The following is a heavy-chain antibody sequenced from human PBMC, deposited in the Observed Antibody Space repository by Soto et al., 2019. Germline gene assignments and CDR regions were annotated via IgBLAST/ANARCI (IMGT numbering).Heavy chain of an antibody. D-gene: IGHD2-2*01. CDR3: AREGYCIGTSCYVAY. V-gene: IGHV1-69*12. J-gene: IGHJ4*02. CDR1: GGTFSSYA. Sequence: QVQLVQSGAEVKKPGSSVKVSCKASGGTFSSYAISWVRQAPGQGLEWMGGIIPIFGTANYAQKFPGRVTITADESTSTACMELSSLRSGDRAVYYCAREGYCIGTSCYVAYWGQGTLVTVSS. CDR2: IIPIFGTA.